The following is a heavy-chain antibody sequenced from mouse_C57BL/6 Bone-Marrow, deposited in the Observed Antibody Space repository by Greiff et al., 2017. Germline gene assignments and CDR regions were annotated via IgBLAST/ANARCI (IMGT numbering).Heavy chain of an antibody. CDR1: GYTFTSYW. D-gene: IGHD2-4*01. V-gene: IGHV1-64*01. J-gene: IGHJ3*01. Sequence: VQLQQPGAELVKPGASVKLSCKASGYTFTSYWMHWVKQRPGQGLEWIGMIHPNSGSTNYKEKFKSKATLTVDKSSSTAYMQLSSLTSEGSAVYYFAYDYEAWFAYWGQGTLVTVSA. CDR2: IHPNSGST. CDR3: AYDYEAWFAY.